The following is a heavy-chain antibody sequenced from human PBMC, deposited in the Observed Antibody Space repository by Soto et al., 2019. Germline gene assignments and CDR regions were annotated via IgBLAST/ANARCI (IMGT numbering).Heavy chain of an antibody. D-gene: IGHD3-22*01. V-gene: IGHV1-69*06. Sequence: SVKVSCKASGGTFSSYAISWVRQAPGQGLEWMGGIIPIFGTASYAQKFQGRVTITADKSTSTAYMKLSSVTAADTAVYYCARSGYDSGPPSGIIMKVTVWGQGTLVTVSS. CDR2: IIPIFGTA. CDR3: ARSGYDSGPPSGIIMKVTV. CDR1: GGTFSSYA. J-gene: IGHJ4*02.